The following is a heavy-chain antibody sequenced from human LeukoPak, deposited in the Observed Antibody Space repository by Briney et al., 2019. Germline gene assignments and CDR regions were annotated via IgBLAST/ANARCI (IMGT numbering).Heavy chain of an antibody. CDR2: LIPIFGTA. V-gene: IGHV1-69*05. Sequence: SVKLSCKASGGTFSSYAISWVRQSPGQALHCLGKLIPIFGTANYAQKFQGRLTITTDESTSTAYMELRSLRSEDTAVYYCASGNNIGGSWIQLWLDYWGQGTLVTVSS. J-gene: IGHJ4*02. D-gene: IGHD5-18*01. CDR1: GGTFSSYA. CDR3: ASGNNIGGSWIQLWLDY.